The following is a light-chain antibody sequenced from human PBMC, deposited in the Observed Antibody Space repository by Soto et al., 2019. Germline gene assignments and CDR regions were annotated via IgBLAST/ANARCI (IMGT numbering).Light chain of an antibody. J-gene: IGKJ1*01. CDR1: QGISSY. V-gene: IGKV1-9*01. CDR2: AAS. CDR3: LQHNTYIGTWT. Sequence: IQLTQSPSSLSASVGDRVTITCRASQGISSYLAWYQQKPGKAPKLLIYAASTLQSGVPSRFSGSGSGTDFTLTISSLQPEDLATYFCLQHNTYIGTWTFGQGTRWIS.